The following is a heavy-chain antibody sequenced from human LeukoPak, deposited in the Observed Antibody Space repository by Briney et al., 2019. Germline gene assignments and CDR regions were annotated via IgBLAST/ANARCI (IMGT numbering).Heavy chain of an antibody. CDR3: ARGPLPWYDFWGGYYTYWFDP. V-gene: IGHV1-18*01. Sequence: ASVKVSCKASGYTFTSYGISWVRQAPGQGLEWMGWISAYNGNTNYAQKLQGRVTMTTDTSTSTAYMELRSLRSDDTAVYYCARGPLPWYDFWGGYYTYWFDPWGQGTLVTVSS. CDR2: ISAYNGNT. CDR1: GYTFTSYG. D-gene: IGHD3-3*01. J-gene: IGHJ5*02.